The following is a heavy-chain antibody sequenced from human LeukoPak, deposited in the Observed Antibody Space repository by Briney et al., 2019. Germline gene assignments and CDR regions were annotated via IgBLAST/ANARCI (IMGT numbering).Heavy chain of an antibody. CDR2: ISGSGGST. V-gene: IGHV3-23*01. D-gene: IGHD6-13*01. Sequence: GGSLRFSCAASGFTFSSYAMSWVRQAPGKGLEWVSAISGSGGSTYYADSVKGRFTISRDNSKNTLYLQMNSLRAEDTAVYYCAKDPRIAAVFTYYFDYWGQGTLVTVSS. CDR1: GFTFSSYA. J-gene: IGHJ4*02. CDR3: AKDPRIAAVFTYYFDY.